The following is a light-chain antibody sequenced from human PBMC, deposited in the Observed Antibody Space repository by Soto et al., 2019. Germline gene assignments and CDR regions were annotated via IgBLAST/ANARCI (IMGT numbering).Light chain of an antibody. V-gene: IGLV1-40*01. J-gene: IGLJ3*02. Sequence: QSVLTQPPSVSGAPGQRVTISCTGSASNLGAKYAVHWYQHLPGTAPKLLIYDNIHRPSGVPDRFSGSKSDTSASLAITGLQAEDEADYYCQSYYTTLSGLVFGGGTKLTVL. CDR1: ASNLGAKYA. CDR3: QSYYTTLSGLV. CDR2: DNI.